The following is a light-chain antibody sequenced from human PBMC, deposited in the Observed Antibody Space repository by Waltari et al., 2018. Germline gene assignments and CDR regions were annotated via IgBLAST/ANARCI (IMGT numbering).Light chain of an antibody. CDR1: QSIRSN. J-gene: IGKJ1*01. Sequence: EIVMTQSPATLSVFPGERATLSCRASQSIRSNLAWYQLKPGQAPRLLIYGASPRATGIPARFSGSGSGTEFTLTISSLQSEDFAVYFCQQYDNWLGTFGQGTKVEIK. CDR2: GAS. V-gene: IGKV3-15*01. CDR3: QQYDNWLGT.